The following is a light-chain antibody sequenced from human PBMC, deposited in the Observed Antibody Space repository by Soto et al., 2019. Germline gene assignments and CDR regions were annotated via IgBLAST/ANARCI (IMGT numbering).Light chain of an antibody. CDR1: QTVTSN. J-gene: IGKJ2*01. V-gene: IGKV3-15*01. CDR2: GAS. CDR3: QQYNNWPYT. Sequence: VMTQSPATLSVSPGERATLSCRASQTVTSNLAWYQQKPGQAPRLLFYGASTRATGIPARFSGSGSGTEFTLTISSLQSEDFAVYYCQQYNNWPYTFGLGTKLEIK.